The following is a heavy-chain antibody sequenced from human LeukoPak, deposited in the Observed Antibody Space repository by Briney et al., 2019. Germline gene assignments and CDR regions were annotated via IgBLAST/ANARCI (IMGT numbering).Heavy chain of an antibody. J-gene: IGHJ4*02. V-gene: IGHV4-61*02. D-gene: IGHD3-9*01. CDR1: GGSISSGSYY. CDR3: ARTLLRYFDWLLYDY. Sequence: SETLSLTCTVSGGSISSGSYYWSWIRQPAGKGLEWIGRIYTSGSTNYNPSLKSRVTISVDTSKNQFSLTLSSVPAADTAVYYCARTLLRYFDWLLYDYWGQGTLVTVSS. CDR2: IYTSGST.